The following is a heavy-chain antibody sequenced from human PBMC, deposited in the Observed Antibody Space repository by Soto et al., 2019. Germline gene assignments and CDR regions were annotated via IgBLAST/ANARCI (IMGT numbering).Heavy chain of an antibody. CDR1: GGSFSGYY. CDR3: ATIKYPNYGDYASGYGMDV. J-gene: IGHJ6*02. V-gene: IGHV4-34*01. CDR2: INHSGST. D-gene: IGHD4-17*01. Sequence: KPSETLSLTCAVYGGSFSGYYWSWIRQPPGKGLEWIGEINHSGSTNYNPSLKSRVTISVDTSKNQFSLKLSSVTAADTAVYYCATIKYPNYGDYASGYGMDVWGQVPTVTFSS.